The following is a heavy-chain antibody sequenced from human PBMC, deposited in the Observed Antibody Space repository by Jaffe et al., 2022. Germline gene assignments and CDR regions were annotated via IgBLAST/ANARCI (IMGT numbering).Heavy chain of an antibody. J-gene: IGHJ5*02. CDR2: IYTSGST. V-gene: IGHV4-61*02. D-gene: IGHD1-26*01. CDR1: GGSISSGSYY. CDR3: ARGIVGWFDP. Sequence: QVQLQESGPGLVKPSQTLSLTCTVSGGSISSGSYYWSWIRQPAGKGLEWIGRIYTSGSTNYNPSLKSRVTISVDTSKNQFSLKLSSVTAADTAVYYCARGIVGWFDPWGQGTLVTVSS.